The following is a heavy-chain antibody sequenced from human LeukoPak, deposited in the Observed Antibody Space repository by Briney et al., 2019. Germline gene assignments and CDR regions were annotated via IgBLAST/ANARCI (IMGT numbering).Heavy chain of an antibody. J-gene: IGHJ5*02. CDR1: GFTFSNYW. Sequence: PGGSLRLSCAASGFTFSNYWMHWVRQAPGKGLVWVSRINTDGSTTTYADSVKGRFTISRDNAKNTLYLQMNSLRAEDTAVYYCARVLDSSGWYLGPWGQGTLVTVSS. CDR2: INTDGSTT. V-gene: IGHV3-74*01. D-gene: IGHD6-19*01. CDR3: ARVLDSSGWYLGP.